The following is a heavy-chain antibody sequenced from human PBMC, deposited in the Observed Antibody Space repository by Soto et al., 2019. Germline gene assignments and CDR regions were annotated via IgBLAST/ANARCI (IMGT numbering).Heavy chain of an antibody. V-gene: IGHV1-8*01. Sequence: ASVKVSCKASGYTFTSYDINWVRQATGPGLEWMGWMNPSSGNTGYAQKFQGRVTMTRNTSISTAYMELSSLRSEDTAVYYCAREAGYDSYYYYYMDVWGKGTTVTVSS. D-gene: IGHD5-12*01. CDR1: GYTFTSYD. CDR3: AREAGYDSYYYYYMDV. CDR2: MNPSSGNT. J-gene: IGHJ6*03.